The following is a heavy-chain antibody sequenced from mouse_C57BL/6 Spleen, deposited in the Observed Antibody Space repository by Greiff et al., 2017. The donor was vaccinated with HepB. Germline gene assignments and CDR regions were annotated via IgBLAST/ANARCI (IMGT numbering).Heavy chain of an antibody. V-gene: IGHV1-80*01. CDR1: GYAFSSYW. CDR2: IYPGDGDT. CDR3: ARKGSLCYGKAMGY. D-gene: IGHD1-1*01. Sequence: QVQLQQSGAELVKPGASVKISCKASGYAFSSYWMNWVKQRPGKGLEWIGQIYPGDGDTNYNRKFKGKATLTADKSSSTAYMQLSSLTSEASAVYFCARKGSLCYGKAMGYWGQGTSVTVSS. J-gene: IGHJ4*01.